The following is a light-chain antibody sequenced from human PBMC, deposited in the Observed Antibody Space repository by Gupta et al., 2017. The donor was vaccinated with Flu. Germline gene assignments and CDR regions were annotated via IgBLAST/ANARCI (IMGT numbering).Light chain of an antibody. CDR3: QQDDTLHT. Sequence: DIQMTQSPSSLSASVGDRVTITCQASQDISNYLNWYQQKPGKAPKLLIYDASNLETGVPSRFSGSGSGTDFTFTSSRRQPEDIAKYYWQQDDTLHTFGQGTRLEIK. CDR1: QDISNY. CDR2: DAS. V-gene: IGKV1-33*01. J-gene: IGKJ5*01.